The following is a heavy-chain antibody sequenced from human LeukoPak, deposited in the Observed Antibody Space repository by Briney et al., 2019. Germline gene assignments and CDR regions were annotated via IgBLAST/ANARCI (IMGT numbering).Heavy chain of an antibody. D-gene: IGHD2-2*01. J-gene: IGHJ6*03. Sequence: GGSLRLSCAASGFTCSSYAMSWVGQAPGKGLEWVSAISGSGGSTYYADSVKGRFTISRDNSKNTLYLQMNSLRAEDTAVYYCAKRSCSSTSCYPYYYYMDVWGNWTTVTISS. CDR1: GFTCSSYA. V-gene: IGHV3-23*01. CDR3: AKRSCSSTSCYPYYYYMDV. CDR2: ISGSGGST.